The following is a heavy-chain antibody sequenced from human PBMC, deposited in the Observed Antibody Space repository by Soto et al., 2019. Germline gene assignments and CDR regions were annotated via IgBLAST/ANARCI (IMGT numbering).Heavy chain of an antibody. Sequence: QLQLQESGPGLVKPSETLSLTCTVSGGSISSSSYYWGWIRQPPGKGLEWIGSIYYSGSTYYNPSLKSRVTISVDTSKNQFSLKLSSVTAADTAVYYCARQWYQLPIDYWGQGTLVTVSS. CDR3: ARQWYQLPIDY. D-gene: IGHD2-2*01. CDR2: IYYSGST. J-gene: IGHJ4*02. V-gene: IGHV4-39*01. CDR1: GGSISSSSYY.